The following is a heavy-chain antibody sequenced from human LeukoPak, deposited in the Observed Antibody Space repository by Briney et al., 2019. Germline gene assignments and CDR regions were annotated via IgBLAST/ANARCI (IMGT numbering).Heavy chain of an antibody. D-gene: IGHD1-20*01. V-gene: IGHV3-53*01. J-gene: IGHJ6*02. CDR1: GFTVSSNY. CDR3: AKGISGEPYFYGMDV. Sequence: GGSLRLSCTASGFTVSSNYMSWVRQAPGKGLEWVSVIRSDGSTNHADSEKGRFTISRDNSKNTLYLQMNSLRVEDTAVYYCAKGISGEPYFYGMDVWGQGTTVTVSS. CDR2: IRSDGST.